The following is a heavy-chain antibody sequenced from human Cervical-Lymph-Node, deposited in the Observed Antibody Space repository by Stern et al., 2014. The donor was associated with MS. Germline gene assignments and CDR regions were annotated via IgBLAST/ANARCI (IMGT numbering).Heavy chain of an antibody. D-gene: IGHD6-19*01. V-gene: IGHV3-9*01. J-gene: IGHJ4*02. CDR2: ISWNSGSI. Sequence: VQLVQSGGGLVQPGRSLRLSCAASGFTFDDYAMHWVRQAPGKGLEWVSGISWNSGSIGYADSVKGRFTISRDNAKNSLYLQMNSLRAEDTALYYCAKAGYSSGWYANFDYWGQGTPVTVSS. CDR1: GFTFDDYA. CDR3: AKAGYSSGWYANFDY.